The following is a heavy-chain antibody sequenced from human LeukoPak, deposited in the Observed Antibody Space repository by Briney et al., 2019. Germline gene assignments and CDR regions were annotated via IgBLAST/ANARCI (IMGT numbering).Heavy chain of an antibody. J-gene: IGHJ3*02. D-gene: IGHD1-1*01. Sequence: GGSLRLSCAASGFTFSSYAMTWVRQAPGKGLEWVANINQDGSEGYFVDSVKGRFTISRDNAKNSLYLQMNSLRAEDTAVYYCARDGTRTTGTTFDIWGQGTMVTVSS. CDR2: INQDGSEG. CDR3: ARDGTRTTGTTFDI. V-gene: IGHV3-7*01. CDR1: GFTFSSYA.